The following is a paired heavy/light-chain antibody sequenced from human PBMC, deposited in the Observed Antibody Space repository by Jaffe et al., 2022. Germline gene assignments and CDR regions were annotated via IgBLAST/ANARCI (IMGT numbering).Light chain of an antibody. CDR3: QSADSSALQVV. J-gene: IGLJ2*01. CDR2: KDS. Sequence: SYELTQPPSVVVSPGQTARIPCSGDALPIQFTYWYQQKPGQAPVVVIYKDSQRPSGIPERFSGSNSGTTVTLTISGVQAEDEADYYCQSADSSALQVVFGGGTKLTVL. V-gene: IGLV3-25*03. CDR1: ALPIQF.
Heavy chain of an antibody. J-gene: IGHJ1*01. CDR2: IGYDGSKR. V-gene: IGHV3-30*02. Sequence: QVHLVESGGGVVQPGGSLRLSCVVSGFTFSSFGMHWVRQAPGKGLEWVASIGYDGSKRYYADSVKGRFTISRDISKNTLYLEMKSLRTEDTALYYCAKAGVATITMAGEYLQVWGQGTLVTVSS. CDR1: GFTFSSFG. CDR3: AKAGVATITMAGEYLQV. D-gene: IGHD5-12*01.